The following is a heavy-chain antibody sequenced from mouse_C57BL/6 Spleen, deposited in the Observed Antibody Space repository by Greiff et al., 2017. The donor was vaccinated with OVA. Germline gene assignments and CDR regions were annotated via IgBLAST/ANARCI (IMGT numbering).Heavy chain of an antibody. D-gene: IGHD2-2*01. CDR2: INPNNGGT. CDR1: GYTFTDYY. V-gene: IGHV1-26*01. CDR3: ARYGYPVGFAY. J-gene: IGHJ3*01. Sequence: EVQLQQSGPELVKPGASVKISCKASGYTFTDYYMNWVKQSHGKSLEWIGDINPNNGGTSYNQKFKGKATLTVDKSSSTAYMELRSLTSEDSAVYYCARYGYPVGFAYWGQGTLVTVSA.